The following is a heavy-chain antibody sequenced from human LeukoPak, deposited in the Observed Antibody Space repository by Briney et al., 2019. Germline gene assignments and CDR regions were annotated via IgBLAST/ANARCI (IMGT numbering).Heavy chain of an antibody. V-gene: IGHV3-11*06. CDR3: ARAGVNFWSGYYSDY. D-gene: IGHD3-3*01. CDR1: GFTFSDYY. Sequence: PGGSLRLSCAASGFTFSDYYMTWIRQAPGKGLEWVSSISSSSSYIYYADSVKGRFTISRDNAKNSLYLQMNSLRAEDTAVYYCARAGVNFWSGYYSDYWGQGTLVTVSS. J-gene: IGHJ4*02. CDR2: ISSSSSYI.